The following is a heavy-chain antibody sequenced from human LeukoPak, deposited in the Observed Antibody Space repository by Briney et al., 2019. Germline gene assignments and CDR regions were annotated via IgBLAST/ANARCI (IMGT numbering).Heavy chain of an antibody. Sequence: GGSLRLSCAASGFTFSTYNMNWVRQAPGKGLEWVSFISSSRSTIYYAESVQGPITISRDNAKNSLYLQMNSLRAEDTAVYYCAELGITMIGGVWGKGTTVTISS. CDR3: AELGITMIGGV. J-gene: IGHJ6*04. V-gene: IGHV3-48*04. CDR2: ISSSRSTI. D-gene: IGHD3-10*02. CDR1: GFTFSTYN.